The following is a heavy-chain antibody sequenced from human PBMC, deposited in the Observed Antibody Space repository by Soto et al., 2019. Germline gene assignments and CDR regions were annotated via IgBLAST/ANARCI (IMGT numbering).Heavy chain of an antibody. D-gene: IGHD2-2*02. CDR2: ISAYNGNT. Sequence: GASVKVPCKASGYTFTSYGISWVRQAPGQGLEWMGWISAYNGNTNYAQKLQGRVTMTTDTSTSTAYMELRSLRSDDTAVYYCARDLLGYCSSTSCYKAPNYYYGTDVWAQGTTVPVSS. J-gene: IGHJ6*02. CDR3: ARDLLGYCSSTSCYKAPNYYYGTDV. V-gene: IGHV1-18*04. CDR1: GYTFTSYG.